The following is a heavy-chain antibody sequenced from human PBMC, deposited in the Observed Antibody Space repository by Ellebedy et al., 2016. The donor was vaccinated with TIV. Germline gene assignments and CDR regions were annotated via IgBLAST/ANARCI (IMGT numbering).Heavy chain of an antibody. CDR2: ISASGDST. Sequence: PGGSLRLSCAASGFTFNIYAMSWVRQAPGKGLEWVSLISASGDSTYYADSVKGRFTISRDNSKNTLYLQMNSLRAEDTAVYYCAIERPITGSYHGDYFDSWGQGTLVTVAS. J-gene: IGHJ4*02. D-gene: IGHD3-10*01. V-gene: IGHV3-23*01. CDR1: GFTFNIYA. CDR3: AIERPITGSYHGDYFDS.